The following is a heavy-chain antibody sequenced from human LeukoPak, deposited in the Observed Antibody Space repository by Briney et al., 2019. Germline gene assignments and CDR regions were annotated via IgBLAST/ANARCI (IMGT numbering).Heavy chain of an antibody. Sequence: GGSLRLSCAATGFTFSSYSMNWVRQAPGKGLEWVSYISSSSSTIYYADSVKGRFTISRDNAKNSLYLQMNSLRAEDTAVYYCARATRVGAISKWGQGTLVTVSS. CDR3: ARATRVGAISK. CDR1: GFTFSSYS. J-gene: IGHJ4*02. CDR2: ISSSSSTI. V-gene: IGHV3-48*04. D-gene: IGHD1-26*01.